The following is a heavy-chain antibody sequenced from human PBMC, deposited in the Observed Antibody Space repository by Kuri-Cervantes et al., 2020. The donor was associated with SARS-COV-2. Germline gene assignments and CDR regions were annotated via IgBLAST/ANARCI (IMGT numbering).Heavy chain of an antibody. Sequence: SETLSLTCNVSGGSISSYYWSWIRQPPGKGLEWIGYIYYSGSTNYNPSLKSRVTISVDTSKNQFSLKLSSVTAADTAVYYCARDEWGRYCSSTGCPTAGMDVWGQGTTVTVSS. V-gene: IGHV4-59*01. CDR3: ARDEWGRYCSSTGCPTAGMDV. CDR1: GGSISSYY. CDR2: IYYSGST. J-gene: IGHJ6*02. D-gene: IGHD2-2*01.